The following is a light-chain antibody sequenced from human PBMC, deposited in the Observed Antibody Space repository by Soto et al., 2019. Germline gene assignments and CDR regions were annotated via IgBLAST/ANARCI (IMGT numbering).Light chain of an antibody. J-gene: IGKJ5*01. CDR1: HSVSSD. CDR3: QQYNSWPPIT. Sequence: EIVMTQSPATLSVSPGERATLSCRASHSVSSDLAWYRQKPGQAPRLLIYGASTRATGIPDRFSGSGSGTEFTLTISSLQSGDFAVYYCQQYNSWPPITFGQGTRLEIK. V-gene: IGKV3-15*01. CDR2: GAS.